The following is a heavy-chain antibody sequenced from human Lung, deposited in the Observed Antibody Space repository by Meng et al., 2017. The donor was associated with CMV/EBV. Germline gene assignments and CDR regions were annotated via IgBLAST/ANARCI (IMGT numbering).Heavy chain of an antibody. Sequence: GEXXKISCAASGFTFSSYSMNWVRQAPGKGLEWVPSISSSSSYIYYADSVKGRFTISRDNAKNSLYLQMNSLRAEDTAVYYCAREGGRAGTPGSYYYGMDVXGQGXTVTVSS. CDR1: GFTFSSYS. CDR3: AREGGRAGTPGSYYYGMDV. D-gene: IGHD1-1*01. V-gene: IGHV3-21*01. J-gene: IGHJ6*02. CDR2: ISSSSSYI.